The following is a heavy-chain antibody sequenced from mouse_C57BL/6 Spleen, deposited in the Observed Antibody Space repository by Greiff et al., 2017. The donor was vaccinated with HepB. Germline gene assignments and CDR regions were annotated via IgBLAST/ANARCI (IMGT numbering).Heavy chain of an antibody. J-gene: IGHJ2*01. V-gene: IGHV1-69*01. CDR3: ARWTTVGDY. CDR1: GYTFTSYW. Sequence: QVQLQQSGAELVMPGASVKLSCKASGYTFTSYWMHWVKQRPGQGLEWIGEIDPSDSYTNYNQKFKGKSTLTVDKSSSTAYMQLSSLTSEDSAVYYCARWTTVGDYWGHSTTLTVSS. CDR2: IDPSDSYT. D-gene: IGHD1-1*01.